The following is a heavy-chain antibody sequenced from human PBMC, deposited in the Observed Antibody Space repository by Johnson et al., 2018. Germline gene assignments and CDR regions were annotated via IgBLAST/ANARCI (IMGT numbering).Heavy chain of an antibody. J-gene: IGHJ3*02. V-gene: IGHV3-13*01. CDR1: GFTFSSYD. D-gene: IGHD6-19*01. Sequence: VRLGESGGGLVQPGGSLGLSCAASGFTFSSYDMHWVRQATGKGLEWVSAIGTAGDTYSPGSVKARFTFSRENAKNALYLQINSLRAGDTAVYYCARGRGVAGNFDAFDIWGQGTMVTVSS. CDR2: IGTAGDT. CDR3: ARGRGVAGNFDAFDI.